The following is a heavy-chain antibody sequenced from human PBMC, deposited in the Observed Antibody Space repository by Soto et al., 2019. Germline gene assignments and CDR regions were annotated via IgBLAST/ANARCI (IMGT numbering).Heavy chain of an antibody. CDR2: IIPILGIA. CDR3: ARYDGMVRGIN. J-gene: IGHJ4*02. D-gene: IGHD3-10*01. V-gene: IGHV1-69*02. Sequence: QVQLVQSGAEVKKPVPSVKVSCKASGGTFSSYTISWVRQAPGQGLEWMGRIIPILGIANYAQKLQGRVTITEDKSTSTAYMELSSLRSEDTAVYYCARYDGMVRGINWGQGTLVTVSS. CDR1: GGTFSSYT.